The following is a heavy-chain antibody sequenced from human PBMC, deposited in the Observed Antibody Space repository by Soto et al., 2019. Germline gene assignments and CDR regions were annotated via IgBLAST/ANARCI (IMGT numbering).Heavy chain of an antibody. CDR1: GGTFSSYA. CDR2: IIPIFGTA. D-gene: IGHD2-15*01. J-gene: IGHJ4*02. CDR3: ARDFVGWQLDHPRFDY. V-gene: IGHV1-69*06. Sequence: GASVKVSCKASGGTFSSYAISWVRQAPGQGLEWMGGIIPIFGTANYAQKFQGRVTITADKSTSTAYMELSSLRSEDTAVYYCARDFVGWQLDHPRFDYWGQGTLVTVSS.